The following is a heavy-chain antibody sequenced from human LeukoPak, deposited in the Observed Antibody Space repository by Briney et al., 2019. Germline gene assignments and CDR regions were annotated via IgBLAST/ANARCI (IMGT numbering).Heavy chain of an antibody. Sequence: SPTLSLTCAISGDSVSSNTAAWTWIRQSPSRGLEWLGRTYYRSKWYNDYAVSVKSRITVNPDTSKNQFSLQLNSVTPEDTAVYYCARQVGATRYYFDYWGQGTLVTV. D-gene: IGHD1-26*01. V-gene: IGHV6-1*01. CDR1: GDSVSSNTAA. J-gene: IGHJ4*02. CDR3: ARQVGATRYYFDY. CDR2: TYYRSKWYN.